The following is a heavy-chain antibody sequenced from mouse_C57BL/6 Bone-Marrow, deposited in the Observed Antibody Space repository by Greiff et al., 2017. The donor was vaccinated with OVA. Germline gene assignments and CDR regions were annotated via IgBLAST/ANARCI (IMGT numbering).Heavy chain of an antibody. D-gene: IGHD1-1*01. V-gene: IGHV1-18*01. CDR1: GYTFTDYN. CDR2: INPNNGGT. J-gene: IGHJ2*01. CDR3: ARHGDVSSNYLDY. Sequence: VQLQQSGPELVKPGASVKLSCKASGYTFTDYNMHWVKQSHGKSLEWIGDINPNNGGTIYNQKFKGKATLTVDKSSSTAYMELRSLTSEDTAGYNGARHGDVSSNYLDYWGQGTTLTVSS.